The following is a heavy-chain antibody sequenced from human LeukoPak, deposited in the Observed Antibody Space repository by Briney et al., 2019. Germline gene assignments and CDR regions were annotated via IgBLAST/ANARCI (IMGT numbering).Heavy chain of an antibody. Sequence: ASVKVSCKASGGTFSSYAISWVRQAPGQGLEWMGGIIPIFGTANYAQKFQGRVTITADESTSTAYMELSSLRSEDTAVYYCARSPVTIFGVVTTNWFDPWGQGTLVTVSS. CDR2: IIPIFGTA. J-gene: IGHJ5*02. CDR3: ARSPVTIFGVVTTNWFDP. CDR1: GGTFSSYA. V-gene: IGHV1-69*13. D-gene: IGHD3-3*01.